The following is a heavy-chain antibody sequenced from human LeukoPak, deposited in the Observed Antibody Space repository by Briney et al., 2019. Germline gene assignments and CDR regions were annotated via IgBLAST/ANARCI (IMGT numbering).Heavy chain of an antibody. V-gene: IGHV1-69*05. CDR3: ARAIVGATKSVGFDY. J-gene: IGHJ4*02. CDR2: IIPIFGTA. Sequence: SVKVSCKASGGTFSSYAISWVRQAPGQGLEWMGGIIPIFGTANYAQKFQGRVTITTDESTSTAYMELSSLRSEDTAVYYCARAIVGATKSVGFDYWGQGTLVTVSS. D-gene: IGHD1-26*01. CDR1: GGTFSSYA.